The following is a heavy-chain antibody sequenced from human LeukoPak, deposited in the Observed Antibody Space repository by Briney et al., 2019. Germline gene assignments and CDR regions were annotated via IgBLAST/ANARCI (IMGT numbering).Heavy chain of an antibody. Sequence: SETLSLTCTVSGGSISSYYWSWIRQPAGKGLEWIGRIYTSGSSNYNPSLKSRVTMSVDTSKNQFSLKLSSVTAADTAVYYCARDVLYYDFWRGSTLSPIDYWGQRTLVTVSS. CDR1: GGSISSYY. J-gene: IGHJ4*02. D-gene: IGHD3-3*01. CDR3: ARDVLYYDFWRGSTLSPIDY. V-gene: IGHV4-4*07. CDR2: IYTSGSS.